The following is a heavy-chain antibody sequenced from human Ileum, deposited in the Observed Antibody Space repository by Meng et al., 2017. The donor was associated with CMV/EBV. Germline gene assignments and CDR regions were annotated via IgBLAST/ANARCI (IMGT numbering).Heavy chain of an antibody. CDR1: GFSFSRYA. CDR2: VYGAVSST. J-gene: IGHJ4*02. CDR3: VKGLRGVDY. V-gene: IGHV3-23*03. Sequence: GESLKISCAASGFSFSRYAMTWVRQAPGKGLEWVSIVYGAVSSTYYADSVKGRFTISRDNSKNMLSLEMNSLRAEDTAVYYCVKGLRGVDYWGQGTLVTVSS.